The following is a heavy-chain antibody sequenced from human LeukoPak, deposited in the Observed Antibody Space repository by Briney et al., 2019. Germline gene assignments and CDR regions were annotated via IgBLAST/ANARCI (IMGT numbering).Heavy chain of an antibody. CDR1: GYTFSSYW. J-gene: IGHJ6*03. V-gene: IGHV5-51*01. Sequence: GESLKISCKGSGYTFSSYWIGWVRQMPGKGLEWMGIIYPDDSDTRYSPSFQGQVTISADKSISPAYLQWSSLKASDTAMYYCARLAYCSNDVCYSNYYYSMDVWGKGTTVTVSS. CDR2: IYPDDSDT. D-gene: IGHD2-8*01. CDR3: ARLAYCSNDVCYSNYYYSMDV.